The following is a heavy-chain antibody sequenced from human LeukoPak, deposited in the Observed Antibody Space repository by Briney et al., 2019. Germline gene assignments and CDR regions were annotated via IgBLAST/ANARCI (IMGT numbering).Heavy chain of an antibody. CDR3: ARVPREIMSI. D-gene: IGHD1-26*01. J-gene: IGHJ3*02. V-gene: IGHV1-8*01. CDR1: GYTFTSYD. Sequence: ASVKVSCKASGYTFTSYDINWVRQATGQGLEWMGYMNPNSGYTGYAQRFQGRVTLTRNTSISTAYMELSSLRSEDTAVYYCARVPREIMSIWGQGTMVTVPS. CDR2: MNPNSGYT.